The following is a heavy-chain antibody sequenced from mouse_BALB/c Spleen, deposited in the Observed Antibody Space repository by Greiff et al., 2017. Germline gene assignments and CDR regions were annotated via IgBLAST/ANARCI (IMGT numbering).Heavy chain of an antibody. CDR2: INPSTGYT. J-gene: IGHJ3*01. Sequence: QVHVKQSGAELAKPGASVKMSCKASGYTFTSYWMHWVKQRPGQGLEWIGYINPSTGYTEYNQKFKDKATLTADKSSSTAYMQLSSLTSEDSAVYYCAILDGNYFFAYWGQGTLVTVSA. V-gene: IGHV1-7*01. CDR1: GYTFTSYW. CDR3: AILDGNYFFAY. D-gene: IGHD2-1*01.